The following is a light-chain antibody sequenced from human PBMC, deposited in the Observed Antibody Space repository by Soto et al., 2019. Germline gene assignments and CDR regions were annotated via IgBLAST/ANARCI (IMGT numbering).Light chain of an antibody. CDR2: AAS. V-gene: IGKV1-39*01. CDR3: QQSYSSTWT. Sequence: DIQMTQSPSSLSASVGDRVTITCRASQGISTYLNWYQKKPGKAPKLLISAASSLQSGVPSRFSGSGSEIDFTLTISSLQPEDFATYSCQQSYSSTWTFGQGTKVEI. CDR1: QGISTY. J-gene: IGKJ1*01.